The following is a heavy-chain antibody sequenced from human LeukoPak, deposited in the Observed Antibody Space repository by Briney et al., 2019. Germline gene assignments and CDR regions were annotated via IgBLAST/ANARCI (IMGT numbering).Heavy chain of an antibody. V-gene: IGHV3-33*01. J-gene: IGHJ4*02. CDR1: GFTFSSHG. CDR2: IWYDGSNK. Sequence: PGRSLRLSCAASGFTFSSHGMNWVRQAPGKGLVWVAVIWYDGSNKYYADSVKGRFTISRDNSKNTLYLQMNSLRDEDTAMYYCARWGDGKRFDYWGQGTLVTVSS. CDR3: ARWGDGKRFDY. D-gene: IGHD2-21*02.